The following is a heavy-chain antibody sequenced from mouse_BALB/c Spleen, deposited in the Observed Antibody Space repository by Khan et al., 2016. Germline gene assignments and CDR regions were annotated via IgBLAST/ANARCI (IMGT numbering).Heavy chain of an antibody. Sequence: EVQLVESGGGLVQPKGSLKLSCAASGFTFNTYAMHWVCQAPGKGLEWVARIRSKSNNYATYYADSVKDRFTISRDDSQSMLYLQMNNLKTEDTAMYSCVREGNYGNYYAMDYWGQGTSVTVSS. D-gene: IGHD2-1*01. V-gene: IGHV10-3*03. CDR3: VREGNYGNYYAMDY. J-gene: IGHJ4*01. CDR2: IRSKSNNYAT. CDR1: GFTFNTYA.